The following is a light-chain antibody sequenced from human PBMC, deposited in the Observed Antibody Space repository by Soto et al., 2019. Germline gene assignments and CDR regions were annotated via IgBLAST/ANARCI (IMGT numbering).Light chain of an antibody. CDR3: SSYTSSSTYVV. CDR2: DVS. Sequence: QSALTQPASVSGSHGQSITISCTGTSSDVGGYNYVSWYQQHTGKSPKLMIYDVSNRPSGVSNRFSGSKSGNTASLTISGLQAEDVADYYCSSYTSSSTYVVFGGGTKLTVL. J-gene: IGLJ2*01. V-gene: IGLV2-14*01. CDR1: SSDVGGYNY.